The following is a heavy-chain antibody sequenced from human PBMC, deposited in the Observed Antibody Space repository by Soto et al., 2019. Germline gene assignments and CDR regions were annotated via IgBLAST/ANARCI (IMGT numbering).Heavy chain of an antibody. V-gene: IGHV6-1*01. Sequence: PSQTLSLTCAISGDSFSSNSAAWNWIRQSPSRGLEWLGRTYYRSKWYNDYAVSVKSRITINPDTSKNQFSLQLNSVTPEDTAVYYCARDRDIVVVPAAVAPYYYYYGMDVWGQGTTVTVSS. CDR2: TYYRSKWYN. CDR1: GDSFSSNSAA. D-gene: IGHD2-2*01. J-gene: IGHJ6*02. CDR3: ARDRDIVVVPAAVAPYYYYYGMDV.